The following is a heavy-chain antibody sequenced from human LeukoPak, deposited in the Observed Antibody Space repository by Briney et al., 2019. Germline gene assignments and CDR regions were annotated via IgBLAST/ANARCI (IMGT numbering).Heavy chain of an antibody. V-gene: IGHV4-59*01. CDR1: GGSISRYY. D-gene: IGHD3-22*01. Sequence: SETLSLTCTVSGGSISRYYWSWIRQPPGKGLEWIGYISYSGGTKYNPSLMSRVTISVDTSKNQFSLELSSATAADTAVYYCARLDYYHFDYWGQGTVVTVSS. CDR3: ARLDYYHFDY. CDR2: ISYSGGT. J-gene: IGHJ4*02.